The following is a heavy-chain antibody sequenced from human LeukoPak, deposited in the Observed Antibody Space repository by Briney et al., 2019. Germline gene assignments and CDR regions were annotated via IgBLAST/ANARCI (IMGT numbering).Heavy chain of an antibody. D-gene: IGHD3-3*01. J-gene: IGHJ5*02. Sequence: AASVKVSCKASGYTFTSYDINWVRQATGQGLEWMGGIIPIFGTANYAQKFQGRVTITADESTSTAYMELSSLRSEDTAVYYCARESRNYDFWSGSNLWGQGTLVTVSS. CDR1: GYTFTSYD. CDR3: ARESRNYDFWSGSNL. CDR2: IIPIFGTA. V-gene: IGHV1-69*13.